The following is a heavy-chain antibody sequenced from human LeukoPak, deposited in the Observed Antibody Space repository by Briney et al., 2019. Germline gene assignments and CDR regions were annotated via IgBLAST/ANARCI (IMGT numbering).Heavy chain of an antibody. Sequence: ASVKVSCKASGYTFTGYHMHWLRQAPGQGLEWMGRINPNSGDTKFAQKFQGRVTMSRDTSLSTAYMELSRLTSDDTAVYFCATHINWNYAGILGYWGQGALVTVSS. CDR3: ATHINWNYAGILGY. J-gene: IGHJ4*02. D-gene: IGHD1-7*01. V-gene: IGHV1-2*06. CDR1: GYTFTGYH. CDR2: INPNSGDT.